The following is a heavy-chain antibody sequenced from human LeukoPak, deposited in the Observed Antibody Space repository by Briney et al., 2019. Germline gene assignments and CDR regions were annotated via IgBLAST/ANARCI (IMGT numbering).Heavy chain of an antibody. J-gene: IGHJ4*02. CDR2: INSDGSST. V-gene: IGHV3-74*03. Sequence: GGSLRLSCAASGFTFSSYWMYWVRQAPGKGLVWVSRINSDGSSTKCADSVKGRFTISRDNAKNTLYLQMNSLRAEDTAVYYCAALDHGHDYWGQGTLVTVSS. CDR1: GFTFSSYW. CDR3: AALDHGHDY.